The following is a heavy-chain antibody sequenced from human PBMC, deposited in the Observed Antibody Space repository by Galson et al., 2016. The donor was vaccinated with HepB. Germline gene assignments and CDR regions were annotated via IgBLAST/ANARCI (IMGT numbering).Heavy chain of an antibody. CDR1: GFTFSSNA. Sequence: SLRLSCAGSGFTFSSNAMSWVRQAPEKGLQWVSGISGSGLSTYYADSVKGRFTISRDNSKNTLYLQMNNVRAEDTAVYYCAKDEFRGESGSHQGSYFGMNVWGQGTTVTVSS. V-gene: IGHV3-23*01. D-gene: IGHD3-10*01. CDR2: ISGSGLST. CDR3: AKDEFRGESGSHQGSYFGMNV. J-gene: IGHJ6*02.